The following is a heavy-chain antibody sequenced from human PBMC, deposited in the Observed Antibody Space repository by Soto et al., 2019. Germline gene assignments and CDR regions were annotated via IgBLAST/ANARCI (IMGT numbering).Heavy chain of an antibody. D-gene: IGHD7-27*01. Sequence: GGSLRLSCAASGFTFSAYAMTWVRQAPGKGLEWVSIISGSGGATYYADSVKGRFTISRDNSKNTLYLQMNSLRAEDTAVYYCARSPRNWGFDYWGLGTLVTVSS. V-gene: IGHV3-23*01. CDR1: GFTFSAYA. CDR3: ARSPRNWGFDY. CDR2: ISGSGGAT. J-gene: IGHJ4*02.